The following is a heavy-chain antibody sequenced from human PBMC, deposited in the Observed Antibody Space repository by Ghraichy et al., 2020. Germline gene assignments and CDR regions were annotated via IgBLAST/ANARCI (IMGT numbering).Heavy chain of an antibody. CDR1: AGSMSTTFYY. V-gene: IGHV4-39*01. CDR2: IYYSGST. Sequence: ESLNISCTVSAGSMSTTFYYWGWIRQPPGKGLEWIGSIYYSGSTYYNPSLESRVTKSVDASDNQFSLKLRSVSAADTAVYYCARQGTGFYYDSSFDYWGQGTLVTVSS. D-gene: IGHD3-22*01. CDR3: ARQGTGFYYDSSFDY. J-gene: IGHJ4*02.